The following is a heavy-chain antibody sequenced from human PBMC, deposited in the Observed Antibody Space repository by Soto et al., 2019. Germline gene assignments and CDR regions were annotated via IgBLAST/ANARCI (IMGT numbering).Heavy chain of an antibody. V-gene: IGHV3-30-3*01. J-gene: IGHJ5*02. CDR3: ARDPRYYDFWSGYSNWSDP. CDR1: GFTFSSYA. CDR2: ISYDGSNK. Sequence: PGGSLRLSCAASGFTFSSYAMHWVRQAPGKGLEWVAVISYDGSNKYYAASVKGRFTISRDNSKNTLYLQMNSLRAEDTAVYYCARDPRYYDFWSGYSNWSDPWGQGTLVTVSS. D-gene: IGHD3-3*01.